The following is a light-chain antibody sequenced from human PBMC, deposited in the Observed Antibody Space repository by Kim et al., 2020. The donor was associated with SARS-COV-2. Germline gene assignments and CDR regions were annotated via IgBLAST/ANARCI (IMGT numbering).Light chain of an antibody. CDR1: QSVSSY. J-gene: IGKJ4*01. CDR2: DAS. V-gene: IGKV3-11*01. Sequence: EIVLTQSPATLSLSPGERATLSCRASQSVSSYLAWYQQKPGQAPRLLIYDASNRATGIPARFSGSGSGTDFTLTISSLEPEDFAVYYCQQRSSPLTFGGGTKVAIK. CDR3: QQRSSPLT.